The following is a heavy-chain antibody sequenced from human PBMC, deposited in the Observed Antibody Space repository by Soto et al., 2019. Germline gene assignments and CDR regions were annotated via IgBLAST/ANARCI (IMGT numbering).Heavy chain of an antibody. CDR2: IYPGDSDT. J-gene: IGHJ4*02. D-gene: IGHD6-19*01. CDR1: GYSFTIDW. Sequence: GESLKISCNGSGYSFTIDWIGLVLQMPGKGLEWMGIIYPGDSDTRYSPSFQGQVAFSADKSISTAYLQWSGLKASDTAIYYCARRLSTGWFFDFWGRGTLVTVSS. CDR3: ARRLSTGWFFDF. V-gene: IGHV5-51*01.